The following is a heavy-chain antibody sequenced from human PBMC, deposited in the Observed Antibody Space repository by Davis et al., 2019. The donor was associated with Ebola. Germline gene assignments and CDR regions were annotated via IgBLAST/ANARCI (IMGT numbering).Heavy chain of an antibody. J-gene: IGHJ4*02. CDR3: ARENSAAAISV. D-gene: IGHD6-13*01. CDR1: GFTFSSYS. Sequence: GESLKISCAASGFTFSSYSMNWVRQAPGKGLEWVSVIYSGGSTYYADSVKGRFTISRDNSKNTLYLQMNSLRAEDTAVYYCARENSAAAISVWGQETLVTVSS. CDR2: IYSGGST. V-gene: IGHV3-53*01.